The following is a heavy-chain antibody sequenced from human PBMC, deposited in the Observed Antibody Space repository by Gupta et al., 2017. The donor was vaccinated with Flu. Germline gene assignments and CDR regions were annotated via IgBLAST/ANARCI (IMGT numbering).Heavy chain of an antibody. D-gene: IGHD7-27*01. CDR2: ISRRGGDT. V-gene: IGHV3-23*01. CDR1: GFTFSSNV. J-gene: IGHJ6*03. Sequence: EVEVLESGGGLVQPGGSLRLSCAASGFTFSSNVMTWVRQAPGKGLEWGSGISRRGGDTYNADSVKGRFTISRDNSKNTLYLQMNSLRAEDTAVYYCAKTGGASYYLDVWGKGTTVTVSS. CDR3: AKTGGASYYLDV.